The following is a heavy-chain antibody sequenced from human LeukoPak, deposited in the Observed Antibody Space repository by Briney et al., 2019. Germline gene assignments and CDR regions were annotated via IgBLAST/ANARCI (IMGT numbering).Heavy chain of an antibody. CDR2: ISSSGSTI. CDR1: GFTFSSYE. J-gene: IGHJ3*02. D-gene: IGHD6-19*01. Sequence: QPGGSLRLSCAASGFTFSSYEMNWVRQAPGKGLEWVSYISSSGSTIYYADPVKGRFTISRDNAKNSLYLQMNSLRAEDTAVYYCARVGSGWYMTFDIWGQGTMVTVSS. CDR3: ARVGSGWYMTFDI. V-gene: IGHV3-48*03.